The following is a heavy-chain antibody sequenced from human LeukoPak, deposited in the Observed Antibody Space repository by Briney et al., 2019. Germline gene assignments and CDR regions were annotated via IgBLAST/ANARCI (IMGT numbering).Heavy chain of an antibody. CDR1: GYSISSGYY. D-gene: IGHD3-22*01. J-gene: IGHJ5*02. CDR2: IFHSGST. CDR3: ARDRAMIVGRWGPAWFDP. V-gene: IGHV4-38-2*02. Sequence: SETLSLTCTVSGYSISSGYYWGWIRQPPGKGLEWIGSIFHSGSTYYNPSLKSRVTISVDTSKNQFSLKLSSVTAADTAVYYCARDRAMIVGRWGPAWFDPWGQGTLVTVSS.